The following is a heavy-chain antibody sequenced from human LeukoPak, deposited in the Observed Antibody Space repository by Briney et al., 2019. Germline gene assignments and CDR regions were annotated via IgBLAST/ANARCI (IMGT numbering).Heavy chain of an antibody. J-gene: IGHJ4*02. V-gene: IGHV3-30*03. CDR1: GFSLSDPG. CDR3: ARDRINMMVMGHDSGLDC. Sequence: GGSLTLSCVGSGFSLSDPGIHWGRQAPGKGMEWVAVVPFDGGHKYYADSVTGRLTISRDTSSVTMSLQMNRLRAAEPAINFCARDRINMMVMGHDSGLDCGGRGTLVTVSS. D-gene: IGHD3-22*01. CDR2: VPFDGGHK.